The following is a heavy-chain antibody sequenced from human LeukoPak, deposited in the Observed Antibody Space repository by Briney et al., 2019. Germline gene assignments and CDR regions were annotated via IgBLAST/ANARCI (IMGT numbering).Heavy chain of an antibody. V-gene: IGHV1-69*01. CDR2: IIPIFGTA. J-gene: IGHJ2*01. CDR3: ARRGKPYYYDSSGHGDWYFDL. CDR1: GGTFSSYA. D-gene: IGHD3-22*01. Sequence: GASVKVSCKASGGTFSSYAISWVRQAPGQGLEWMGGIIPIFGTANYAQKFQGRVTITADESTSTAYMELSSLRSEDTAVYYCARRGKPYYYDSSGHGDWYFDLWGRGTLVTVSS.